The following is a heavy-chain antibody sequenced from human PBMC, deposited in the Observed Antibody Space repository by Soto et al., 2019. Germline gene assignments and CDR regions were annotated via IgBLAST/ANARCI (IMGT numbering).Heavy chain of an antibody. CDR2: IIPIFGTA. CDR1: GGTFSSYA. CDR3: ARDVVGATKHRPLS. D-gene: IGHD1-26*01. J-gene: IGHJ3*01. V-gene: IGHV1-69*13. Sequence: GASVKVSCKASGGTFSSYAISWVRQAPGQGLEWMGGIIPIFGTANYAQKFQSRVTITADESTSTAYMELSSLRSEDTAVYYCARDVVGATKHRPLSWGQGTMVTVSS.